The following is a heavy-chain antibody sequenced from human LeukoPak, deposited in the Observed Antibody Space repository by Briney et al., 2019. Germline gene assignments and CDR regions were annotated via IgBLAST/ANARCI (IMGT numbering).Heavy chain of an antibody. J-gene: IGHJ3*02. Sequence: SVKVSCKASGRTFSSYAISWVRQAPGQGLEWMGGIIPIFGTANYAQKFQGRVTITTDESTSTAYMELSSLRSEDTAVYYCARVVRGPDAFDIWGQGTMVTVSS. CDR3: ARVVRGPDAFDI. D-gene: IGHD3-10*02. CDR1: GRTFSSYA. V-gene: IGHV1-69*05. CDR2: IIPIFGTA.